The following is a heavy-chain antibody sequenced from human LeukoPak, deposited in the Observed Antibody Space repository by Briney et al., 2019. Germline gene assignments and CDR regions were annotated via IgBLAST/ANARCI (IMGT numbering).Heavy chain of an antibody. CDR1: GFTFSSYG. J-gene: IGHJ3*02. CDR3: ARVGAVTDGAFDI. CDR2: IRYDGSNK. Sequence: PGGSLRLSCAASGFTFSSYGMHWVRQAPGKGLEWVAFIRYDGSNKYYADSVKGRFTISRDNSKNTLYLQMNSLRAEDTAVYYCARVGAVTDGAFDIWGQGTMVTVSS. D-gene: IGHD4-17*01. V-gene: IGHV3-30*02.